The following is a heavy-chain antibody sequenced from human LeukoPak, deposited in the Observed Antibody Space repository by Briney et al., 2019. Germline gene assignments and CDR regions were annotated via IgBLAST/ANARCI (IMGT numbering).Heavy chain of an antibody. CDR2: INPSSGDT. J-gene: IGHJ4*02. CDR3: ATTSGYFYY. V-gene: IGHV1-2*06. CDR1: AYTFTDYY. D-gene: IGHD1-26*01. Sequence: GASVKVSCKASAYTFTDYYVHWVRQAPGQGLEWMGRINPSSGDTNYAQNFQGRVTTTRDTSISTAYMELSRLRSDDTAVYYCATTSGYFYYWGQGTPVTVSS.